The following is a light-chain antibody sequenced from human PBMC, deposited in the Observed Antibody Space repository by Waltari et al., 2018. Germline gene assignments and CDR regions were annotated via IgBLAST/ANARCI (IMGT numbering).Light chain of an antibody. CDR1: ESLVYGDGGTY. CDR3: MQDTHWPLT. CDR2: KVS. Sequence: VLTQFPASLTVPPGQSASMSCTSSESLVYGDGGTYVSWYYQKSGQSPRRLIYKVSNRDSGVPDRCSGSGADTDFTLKIARVEAEDVGMYYCMQDTHWPLTFGRGTLLEI. J-gene: IGKJ2*01. V-gene: IGKV2-30*01.